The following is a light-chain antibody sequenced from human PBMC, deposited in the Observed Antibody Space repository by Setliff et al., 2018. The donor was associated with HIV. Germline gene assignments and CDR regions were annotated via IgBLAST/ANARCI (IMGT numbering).Light chain of an antibody. CDR2: RNN. J-gene: IGLJ2*01. V-gene: IGLV1-47*01. CDR1: SSNIGSNY. CDR3: SSWDDSLRGVV. Sequence: VLAQPPSASGTPGQRVSIACSGGSSNIGSNYVYWYQHLPGTAPKLLIFRNNQRPSGVPDRFSGSKSGTSASLAIRGLRSEDEADYYCSSWDDSLRGVVFGGGTKVTVL.